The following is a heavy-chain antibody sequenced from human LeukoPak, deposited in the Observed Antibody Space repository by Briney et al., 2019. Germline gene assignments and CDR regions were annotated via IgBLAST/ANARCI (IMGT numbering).Heavy chain of an antibody. J-gene: IGHJ4*02. CDR2: INPNSGGT. CDR1: GYTFTGYY. D-gene: IGHD5-24*01. Sequence: ASVKVSCKASGYTFTGYYMHWVRQAPGQGLEWMGWINPNSGGTNYAQKFQGRVTMTRDTSISTAYMELSRLRSDDTAVYYCARGEMATQYYFDYWGQGTLFTVS. CDR3: ARGEMATQYYFDY. V-gene: IGHV1-2*02.